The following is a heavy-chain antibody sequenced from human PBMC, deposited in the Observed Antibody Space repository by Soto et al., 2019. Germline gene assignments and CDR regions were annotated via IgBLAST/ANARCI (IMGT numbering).Heavy chain of an antibody. CDR2: ISAYNGNT. J-gene: IGHJ4*02. D-gene: IGHD2-2*01. V-gene: IGHV1-18*01. CDR3: ARDYVVPAAHFDY. Sequence: XVKVSCKASGYTFTSYGISGVRHAPGQGLEWMGWISAYNGNTNYAQKLQGRVTMTTDTSTSTAYMELRSLPSDDTAVYYCARDYVVPAAHFDYWGQGTLVTVSS. CDR1: GYTFTSYG.